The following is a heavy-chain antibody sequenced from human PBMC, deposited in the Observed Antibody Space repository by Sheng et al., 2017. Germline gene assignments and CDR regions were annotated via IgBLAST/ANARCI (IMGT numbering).Heavy chain of an antibody. J-gene: IGHJ6*02. CDR2: IKQDGSEK. V-gene: IGHV3-7*01. Sequence: EVQLVESGGGLVQPGGSLRLSCAASGFTFSSYWMSWVRQAPGKGLEWVANIKQDGSEKYYVDSVKGRFTISRDNAKNSLYLQMNSLRAEDTAVYYCARDPFVVVPAPYYYYGMDVWGQGTTVTV. D-gene: IGHD2-2*01. CDR3: ARDPFVVVPAPYYYYGMDV. CDR1: GFTFSSYW.